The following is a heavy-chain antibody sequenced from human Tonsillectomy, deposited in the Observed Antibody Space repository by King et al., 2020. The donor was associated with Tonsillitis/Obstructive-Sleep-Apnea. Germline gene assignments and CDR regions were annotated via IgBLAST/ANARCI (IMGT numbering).Heavy chain of an antibody. D-gene: IGHD1-14*01. CDR2: IIHLFGTA. Sequence: QLVQSGAEVKKPGSSVKVSCKASGGTFSSYAISWVRQAPGQGLEWMGGIIHLFGTAHYAPKFQGRVTLTADESPSTAYMELSSRRSEDTAVYYCASGNRGRISYYYYYMDVWGNGTTVIVAS. CDR1: GGTFSSYA. V-gene: IGHV1-69*01. J-gene: IGHJ6*03. CDR3: ASGNRGRISYYYYYMDV.